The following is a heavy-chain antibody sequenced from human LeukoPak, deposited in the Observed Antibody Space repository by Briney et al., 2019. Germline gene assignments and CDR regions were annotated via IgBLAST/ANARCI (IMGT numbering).Heavy chain of an antibody. Sequence: SETLSLTCAVYGGSFSGYYWSWIRQPPGKGLEWIGEINHSGSANYNPSLKSRVTISVDTSKNQFSLKLSSVTAADTAVYYCAALSRGGDCYWSQGTLVTVSS. V-gene: IGHV4-34*01. CDR1: GGSFSGYY. D-gene: IGHD2-21*02. J-gene: IGHJ4*02. CDR3: AALSRGGDCY. CDR2: INHSGSA.